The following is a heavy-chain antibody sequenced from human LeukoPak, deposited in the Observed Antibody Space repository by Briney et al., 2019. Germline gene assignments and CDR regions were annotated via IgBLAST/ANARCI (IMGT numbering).Heavy chain of an antibody. V-gene: IGHV3-23*01. CDR2: ISGGGST. CDR1: GFTFSSYA. J-gene: IGHJ4*02. D-gene: IGHD6-6*01. Sequence: GGSLRLSCAASGFTFSSYAMSWVRQAQGKGLEWVSGISGGGSTYYADSVKGRFTISRDNSKNTLYLQMNSLRAEDTAVYYCAKHYGYSTSWFVDYWGQGTLVTVSS. CDR3: AKHYGYSTSWFVDY.